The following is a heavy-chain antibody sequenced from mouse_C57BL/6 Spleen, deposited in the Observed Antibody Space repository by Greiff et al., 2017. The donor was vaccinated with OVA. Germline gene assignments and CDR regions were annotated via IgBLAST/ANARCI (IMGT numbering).Heavy chain of an antibody. J-gene: IGHJ4*01. D-gene: IGHD2-4*01. Sequence: QVHVKQPGAELVKPGASVKMSCKASGYTFTSYWITWVKQRPGQGLEWIGDIYPGSGSTNYNEKFKSKATLTVDTSSSTAYMQLSSLTSEDSAVYYCARIYYDPPYAMDYWGQGTSVTVSS. CDR3: ARIYYDPPYAMDY. V-gene: IGHV1-55*01. CDR2: IYPGSGST. CDR1: GYTFTSYW.